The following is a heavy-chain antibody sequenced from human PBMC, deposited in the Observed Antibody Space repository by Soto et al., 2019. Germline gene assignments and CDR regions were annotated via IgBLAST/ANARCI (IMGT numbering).Heavy chain of an antibody. V-gene: IGHV4-39*01. Sequence: SETLSLTCTVSGGSISSSSYHWGWIRQPPGKGLEWIGSIYYSGSTYYNPSLKSRVTISVDTSKNQFSLKLSSVTAADTAVYYCASEYSSSSPHYYGMDVWGQGTTVTVSS. CDR2: IYYSGST. J-gene: IGHJ6*02. CDR3: ASEYSSSSPHYYGMDV. D-gene: IGHD6-6*01. CDR1: GGSISSSSYH.